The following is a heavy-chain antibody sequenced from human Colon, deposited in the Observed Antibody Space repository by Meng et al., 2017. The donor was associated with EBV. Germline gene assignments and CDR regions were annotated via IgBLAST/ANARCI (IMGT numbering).Heavy chain of an antibody. CDR1: VNYINSSNW. CDR3: ASIRHGDYHWGS. V-gene: IGHV4-4*02. CDR2: IYHSGST. D-gene: IGHD4-17*01. Sequence: QVPPRARGPGIVILSRTLALPGHAHVNYINSSNWWNWVSQPPGKGLEWIGKIYHSGSTHYNPSLKSRVRISVDNSKAQFSLSLTSVTAADTAVYYCASIRHGDYHWGSWGQGTLVTVSS. J-gene: IGHJ5*02.